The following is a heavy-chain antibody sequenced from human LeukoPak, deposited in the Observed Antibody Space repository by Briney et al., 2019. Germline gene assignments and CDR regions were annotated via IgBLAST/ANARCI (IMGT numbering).Heavy chain of an antibody. J-gene: IGHJ5*01. CDR2: IKQDESEK. V-gene: IGHV3-7*01. Sequence: GGSLRLSCASSGFNFGAYWMSWVRQAPGKGLEWVATIKQDESEKYYVDSVKGRFTISRDNAKNSLYLQMNSLRAEDTVVYYCARPYSISWELDSWGQGTLVTVSS. CDR3: ARPYSISWELDS. CDR1: GFNFGAYW. D-gene: IGHD6-13*01.